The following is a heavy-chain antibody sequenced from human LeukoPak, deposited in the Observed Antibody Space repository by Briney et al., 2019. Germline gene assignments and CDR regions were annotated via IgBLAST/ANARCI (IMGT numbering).Heavy chain of an antibody. J-gene: IGHJ4*02. V-gene: IGHV3-49*04. CDR3: TRYSGYSDY. Sequence: GGSLRLSCTASGFTFADHAMSGVRQAPGKGREGVGFIRSNTAYGGTTEYAASVQGRFTISRDDSKSIAYLQMNSLKTEDTAVYYCTRYSGYSDYWGQGTLVTVSS. CDR1: GFTFADHA. CDR2: IRSNTAYGGTT. D-gene: IGHD5-12*01.